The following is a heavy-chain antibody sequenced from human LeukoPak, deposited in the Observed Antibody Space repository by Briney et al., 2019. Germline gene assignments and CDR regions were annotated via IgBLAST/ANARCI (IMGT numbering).Heavy chain of an antibody. J-gene: IGHJ6*02. Sequence: ASVKVSCKASGYTFTSYGISWVRQAPGQGLEWMGWISAYNGNTNYAQKLQGRVTMTTDTSTSTAYMELRSLRSDHTAVYYCARVYYDISTGYFGHYYYGMDVWGQGTTVTASS. V-gene: IGHV1-18*01. CDR3: ARVYYDISTGYFGHYYYGMDV. CDR2: ISAYNGNT. CDR1: GYTFTSYG. D-gene: IGHD3-9*01.